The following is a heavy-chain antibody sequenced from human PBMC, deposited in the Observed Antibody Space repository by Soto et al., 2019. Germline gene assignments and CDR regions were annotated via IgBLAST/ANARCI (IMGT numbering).Heavy chain of an antibody. D-gene: IGHD6-6*01. V-gene: IGHV4-59*01. J-gene: IGHJ5*02. CDR1: GGSISSYY. CDR3: ARGWRQLVPNWFDP. Sequence: QVQLQESGPGLVKPSETLSLTCTVSGGSISSYYWSWIRQPPGKGLEWIGYIYYSGSTNYNPSLKSRVTTSVATSKNQFSLKLSSVTAADTAVYYCARGWRQLVPNWFDPWGQGTLVTVSS. CDR2: IYYSGST.